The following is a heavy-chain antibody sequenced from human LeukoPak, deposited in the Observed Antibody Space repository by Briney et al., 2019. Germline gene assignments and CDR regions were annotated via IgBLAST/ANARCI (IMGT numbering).Heavy chain of an antibody. D-gene: IGHD3-10*01. Sequence: GGSLRLSCAASGFTFSSYDMHWVRQATGKGLEWVSAIGTAGDTYYPGSVKGRFTISRESAKNSLYLQMNSLRAGDTAVYYCARAPRSNYGSGSYYSYYYYGMDVWGQGTTVTVSS. CDR3: ARAPRSNYGSGSYYSYYYYGMDV. V-gene: IGHV3-13*01. CDR1: GFTFSSYD. J-gene: IGHJ6*02. CDR2: IGTAGDT.